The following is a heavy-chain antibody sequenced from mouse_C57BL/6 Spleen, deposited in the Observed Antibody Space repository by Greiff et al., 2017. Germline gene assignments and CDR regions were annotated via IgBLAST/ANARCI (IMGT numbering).Heavy chain of an antibody. CDR1: GYTFTSYG. V-gene: IGHV1-81*01. J-gene: IGHJ1*03. Sequence: VQLQESGAELARPGASVKLSCKASGYTFTSYGISWVKQRTGQGLEWIGEIYPRSGNTYYNEKFKGKATLTADKSSSTAYMELRSLTSEDSAVYFFAREDYYGSSYYWYFDVWGTGTTVTVSS. D-gene: IGHD1-1*01. CDR2: IYPRSGNT. CDR3: AREDYYGSSYYWYFDV.